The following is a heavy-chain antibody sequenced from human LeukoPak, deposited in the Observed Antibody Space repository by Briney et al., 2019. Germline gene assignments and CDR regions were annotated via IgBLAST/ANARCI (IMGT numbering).Heavy chain of an antibody. Sequence: PSETLSLTRTVSGGSISGFYWSWIRQPPGKGLEWIGYMSNNGATNYNPSLKSRVTISVDTSKNQFSLKLSSVTAADTAVYYCVGRGLYGGTFDYWGQGTLVTISS. CDR2: MSNNGAT. CDR1: GGSISGFY. D-gene: IGHD4-23*01. CDR3: VGRGLYGGTFDY. J-gene: IGHJ4*02. V-gene: IGHV4-59*12.